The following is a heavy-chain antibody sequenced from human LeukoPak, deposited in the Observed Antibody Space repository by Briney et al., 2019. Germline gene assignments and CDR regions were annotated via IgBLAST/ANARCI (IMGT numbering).Heavy chain of an antibody. V-gene: IGHV3-20*04. D-gene: IGHD2-15*01. J-gene: IGHJ4*02. CDR3: ARDRNLGYCSGGSCYNDFDY. CDR2: INWNGGST. CDR1: GFTFDEYS. Sequence: VGSLRLSCAACGFTFDEYSMSWVRKAPGKGLEWVSGINWNGGSTGYADSVKGRFTISRDNAKNSLYLQMNSLRAEDTALYYCARDRNLGYCSGGSCYNDFDYWGQGTLVTVSS.